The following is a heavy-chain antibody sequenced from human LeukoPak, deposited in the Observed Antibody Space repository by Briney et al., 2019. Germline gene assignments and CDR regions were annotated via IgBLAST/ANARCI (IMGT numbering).Heavy chain of an antibody. V-gene: IGHV3-21*01. Sequence: PGGSLRLSCAASGFTFSSYSMNWVRQAPGKGLEWVSPISSSSSYIYYADSVKGRFTISRDNSKNTLYLQMNSLRAEDTAVYYCARVGGYSYGGGFDPWGQGTLVTVSS. CDR1: GFTFSSYS. CDR3: ARVGGYSYGGGFDP. J-gene: IGHJ5*02. CDR2: ISSSSSYI. D-gene: IGHD5-18*01.